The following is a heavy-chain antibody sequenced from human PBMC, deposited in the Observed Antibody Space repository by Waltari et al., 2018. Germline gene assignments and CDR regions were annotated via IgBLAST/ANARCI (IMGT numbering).Heavy chain of an antibody. CDR3: ARDDTDY. Sequence: QVQLQESGPGLVKPSETLSLTCPVSGGSISSGSYYWGWIRQPAGKGLEWIGRIYTSGSTTYTPSLNSRGTISVDTSKNQFSRKLSSVTAADTAVYYCARDDTDYWGQGTLVTVSS. CDR1: GGSISSGSYY. V-gene: IGHV4-61*02. J-gene: IGHJ4*02. CDR2: IYTSGST.